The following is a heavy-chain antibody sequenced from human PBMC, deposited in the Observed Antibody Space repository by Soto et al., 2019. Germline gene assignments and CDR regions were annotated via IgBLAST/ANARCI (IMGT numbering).Heavy chain of an antibody. J-gene: IGHJ6*02. CDR3: ARGSSGMYYYYYYGMDV. CDR2: INPNSGGT. Sequence: QVQLVQSGAEVKKPGASVKVSRKASGYTFTGYYMHWVRQAPGQGLEWMGWINPNSGGTNYAQKFQGWVTMTRDTSISTAYMELSRLRSDDTAVYYCARGSSGMYYYYYYGMDVWGQGTTVTVSS. V-gene: IGHV1-2*04. D-gene: IGHD6-6*01. CDR1: GYTFTGYY.